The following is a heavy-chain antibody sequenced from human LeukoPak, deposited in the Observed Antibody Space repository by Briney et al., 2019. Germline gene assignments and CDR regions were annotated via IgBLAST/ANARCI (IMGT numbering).Heavy chain of an antibody. CDR2: IFFSGSP. D-gene: IGHD2-21*01. J-gene: IGHJ3*02. V-gene: IGHV4-59*01. CDR1: DGHINGYY. CDR3: ARDLGVMVGAFDI. Sequence: SETLSLTCTVSDGHINGYYWSWIRQPPGKGLEYIGNIFFSGSPNYNPSLKGRVTISVDTSKNQISLKLSSVTAADTAVYYCARDLGVMVGAFDIWGQGTMVTLSS.